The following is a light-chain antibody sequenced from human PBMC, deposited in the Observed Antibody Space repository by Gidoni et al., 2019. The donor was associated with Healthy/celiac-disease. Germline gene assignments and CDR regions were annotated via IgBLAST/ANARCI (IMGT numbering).Light chain of an antibody. CDR2: CSS. J-gene: IGKJ2*01. CDR1: QSVSSN. Sequence: IVMPQSPATLSVSPGERATLSCRASQSVSSNLAWYQPKPGQAPRRLIYCSSTRATGSPARFSGSGSGTEFTLTISSLQSEDFAVYYCQQYNNWPPYTFGQGTKLEIK. CDR3: QQYNNWPPYT. V-gene: IGKV3-15*01.